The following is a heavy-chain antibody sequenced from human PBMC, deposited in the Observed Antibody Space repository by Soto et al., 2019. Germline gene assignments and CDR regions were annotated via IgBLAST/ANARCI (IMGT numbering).Heavy chain of an antibody. V-gene: IGHV3-23*01. J-gene: IGHJ4*02. D-gene: IGHD1-26*01. CDR1: GFTFSSYD. CDR3: AKESTVGSPGYYFDS. Sequence: GGSLRLSCAASGFTFSSYDMNWVRQAPGKGLEWVSAIGVYANTYYADSVKGRFTISRDDSRNTVHLQLNSLRVDDTAVYYCAKESTVGSPGYYFDSWGQGTLVTVSS. CDR2: IGVYANT.